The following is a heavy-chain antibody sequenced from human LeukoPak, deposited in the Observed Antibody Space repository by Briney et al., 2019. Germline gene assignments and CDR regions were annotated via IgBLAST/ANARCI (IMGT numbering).Heavy chain of an antibody. V-gene: IGHV3-9*01. J-gene: IGHJ4*02. D-gene: IGHD3-10*01. CDR1: GFTFDDYA. Sequence: GGSLRLSCVASGFTFDDYAMHWVRQAPGKGLEWVSGISWNSGSIGYADSVKGRFTISRDNAKNSLYLQMNSLRAEDTAVYYCARHLNYYLDYWGQGTLVTVSS. CDR3: ARHLNYYLDY. CDR2: ISWNSGSI.